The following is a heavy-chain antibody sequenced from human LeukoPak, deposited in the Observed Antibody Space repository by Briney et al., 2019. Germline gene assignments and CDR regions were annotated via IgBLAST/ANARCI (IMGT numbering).Heavy chain of an antibody. CDR1: GFTFSSYE. D-gene: IGHD2-21*02. Sequence: GGSLRLSCEASGFTFSSYEMNWVRQAPGKGLEWVSYIGNSGSTIYYADSVKGRFTISRDNAKNSLYLQMNSLRAEDAAVYYCARRSYCGGDCYGSDAFDIWGQGTMVTVSS. CDR3: ARRSYCGGDCYGSDAFDI. V-gene: IGHV3-48*03. J-gene: IGHJ3*02. CDR2: IGNSGSTI.